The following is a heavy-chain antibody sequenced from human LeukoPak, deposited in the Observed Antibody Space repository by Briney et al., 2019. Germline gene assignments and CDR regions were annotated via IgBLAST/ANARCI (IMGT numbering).Heavy chain of an antibody. CDR3: ARVAVGQWLGGDL. CDR2: INTDGSRT. Sequence: GGSLRLSCEASEFTFSSYWMHWVRQAPGKGLVWVSRINTDGSRTSYADSVKGRFTISRDNAKNTLYLQMNSLRAEDTAVYYCARVAVGQWLGGDLWGQGTMVTVSS. D-gene: IGHD6-19*01. CDR1: EFTFSSYW. V-gene: IGHV3-74*01. J-gene: IGHJ3*01.